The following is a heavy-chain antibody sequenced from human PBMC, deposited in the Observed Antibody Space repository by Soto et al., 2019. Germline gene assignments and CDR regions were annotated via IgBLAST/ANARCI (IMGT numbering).Heavy chain of an antibody. V-gene: IGHV3-21*01. CDR2: ISSSSSYI. D-gene: IGHD3-10*01. CDR1: GFTFSSYS. J-gene: IGHJ4*02. CDR3: ASDTRVRGVTFFDY. Sequence: EVQLVESGGGLVKPGGSLRLSCAASGFTFSSYSMNWVRQAPGKGLEWVSSISSSSSYIYYADSVKGRFTISRDNAKNSLYLQMNSLRAEDTAVYYCASDTRVRGVTFFDYWGQGTLVTVSS.